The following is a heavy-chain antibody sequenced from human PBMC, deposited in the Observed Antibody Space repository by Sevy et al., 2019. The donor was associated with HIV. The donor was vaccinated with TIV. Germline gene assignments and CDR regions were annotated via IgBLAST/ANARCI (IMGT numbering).Heavy chain of an antibody. CDR3: AREGSIPGQNYYYGMDA. CDR2: INSDGSST. D-gene: IGHD2-21*01. Sequence: GGSLRLSCAASGFTFSSYWMHWVRQAPGKGLVWVSRINSDGSSTSYADSVKGRFTISRDNAKNTLYLQMNTLRAEDTAVYYCAREGSIPGQNYYYGMDAWGQGTTVTVSS. CDR1: GFTFSSYW. V-gene: IGHV3-74*01. J-gene: IGHJ6*02.